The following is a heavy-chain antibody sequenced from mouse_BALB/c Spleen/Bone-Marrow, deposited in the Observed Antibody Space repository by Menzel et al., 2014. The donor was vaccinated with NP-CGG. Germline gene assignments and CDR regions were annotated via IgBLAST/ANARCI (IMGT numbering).Heavy chain of an antibody. D-gene: IGHD1-1*01. Sequence: VQLKESGPGLVAPSQSLSITCTVSGFSLTGYGVNWVRQPPGKGLEWLGMIWGDGSTDYNSALKSRLSISKDNSKSQVFLKMNSLQTDDTARYYCAREPTVVAGAWFAYWGQGTLVTVSA. CDR2: IWGDGST. V-gene: IGHV2-6-7*01. CDR3: AREPTVVAGAWFAY. J-gene: IGHJ3*01. CDR1: GFSLTGYG.